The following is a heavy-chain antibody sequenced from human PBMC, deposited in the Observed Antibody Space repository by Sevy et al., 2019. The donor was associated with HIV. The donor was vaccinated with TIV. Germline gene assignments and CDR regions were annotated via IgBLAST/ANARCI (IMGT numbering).Heavy chain of an antibody. CDR3: ARRYFDL. CDR1: GFTVDMYW. Sequence: GGSLRLSCDASGFTVDMYWMQWVRQAPGKGLEWVANIRQDGNEIYYAASVRGRFTISRDNAKGSLYLQMNNLRVEETATYYCARRYFDLWGQGTLVTVSS. CDR2: IRQDGNEI. J-gene: IGHJ4*02. V-gene: IGHV3-7*03.